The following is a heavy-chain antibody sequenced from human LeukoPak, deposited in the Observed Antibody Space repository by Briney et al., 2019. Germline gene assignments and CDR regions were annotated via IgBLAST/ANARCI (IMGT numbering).Heavy chain of an antibody. CDR3: ARSELLWFGGVNSGFDY. V-gene: IGHV4-59*01. D-gene: IGHD3-10*01. J-gene: IGHJ4*02. Sequence: SETLSLTCTVSGGSISSYYWSWIRQPPGKGLEWIGYVYYSGSTNYNPSLKSRVTISLDTSKNQFSLRLSSVTAADTAVYYCARSELLWFGGVNSGFDYWGQGTLVTVSS. CDR2: VYYSGST. CDR1: GGSISSYY.